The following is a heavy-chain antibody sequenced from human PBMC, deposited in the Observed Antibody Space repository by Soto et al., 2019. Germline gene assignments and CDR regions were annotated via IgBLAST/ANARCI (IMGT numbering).Heavy chain of an antibody. Sequence: GGSLRLSCAASGFTFSSYWMHWVRQAPGKGLVWVSRINSDGSSTSYADSVKGRFTISRDNAKNTLYLQMNSLRAEDTAVYYCARDRGVVVPAAMLEHDYYMDVWGKGTTVTVSS. CDR2: INSDGSST. J-gene: IGHJ6*03. V-gene: IGHV3-74*01. CDR1: GFTFSSYW. CDR3: ARDRGVVVPAAMLEHDYYMDV. D-gene: IGHD2-2*01.